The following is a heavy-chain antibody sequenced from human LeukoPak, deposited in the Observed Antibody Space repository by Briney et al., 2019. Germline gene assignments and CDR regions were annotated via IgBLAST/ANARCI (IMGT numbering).Heavy chain of an antibody. J-gene: IGHJ4*02. Sequence: PSETLSLTCTVSGGSISSGDYYWSWIRQPPGKGLEWIGYIYYSGSTYYNPSLKRRVTISVDTSKNQFSLKLNSVTAADTAVYYCARVDSSGYYPQYYFDYWGQGTLVTVSS. CDR2: IYYSGST. D-gene: IGHD3-22*01. CDR1: GGSISSGDYY. V-gene: IGHV4-30-4*01. CDR3: ARVDSSGYYPQYYFDY.